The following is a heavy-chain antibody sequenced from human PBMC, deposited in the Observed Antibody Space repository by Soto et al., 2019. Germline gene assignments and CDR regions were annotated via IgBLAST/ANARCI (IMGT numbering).Heavy chain of an antibody. CDR3: ASRYCSSTSCYLDY. D-gene: IGHD2-2*01. CDR2: IIPIFGTA. V-gene: IGHV1-69*01. Sequence: QVRLVQSGAELKKPGSSVKVSCKASGGTFSSYAISWVRQAPGQGLEWMGGIIPIFGTANYAQKFQGRVTITADESTGTAYMELSSLRSEDTAVYYCASRYCSSTSCYLDYWGKGTLVTVSS. J-gene: IGHJ4*02. CDR1: GGTFSSYA.